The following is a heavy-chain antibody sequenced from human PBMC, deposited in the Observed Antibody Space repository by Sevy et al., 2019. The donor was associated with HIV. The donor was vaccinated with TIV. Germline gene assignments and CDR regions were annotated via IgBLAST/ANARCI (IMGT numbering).Heavy chain of an antibody. D-gene: IGHD2-8*01. J-gene: IGHJ4*02. CDR3: AREGCTRPHDY. CDR1: GFAFYDYS. V-gene: IGHV3-23*01. CDR2: LSFGCGKI. Sequence: GGPLRLSCAASGFAFYDYSMSWIRQAPGKGLEWVATLSFGCGKINYADSVKGRFTISRDNSKNSFYLQMDNLGVEDTALYYCAREGCTRPHDYWGQGTRVTVSS.